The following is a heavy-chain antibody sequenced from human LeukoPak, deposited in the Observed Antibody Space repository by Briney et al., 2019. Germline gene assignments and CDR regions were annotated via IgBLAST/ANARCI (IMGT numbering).Heavy chain of an antibody. Sequence: GGSLRLSCVASGFTFSSYWATWVRQAPGKGLEWVANIDPDGSHQYYVDSVKGRFTISKDNAKNSLYLQMSSLRAEDTALYYCAREKDSSGYYDYWGQGTLVTVSS. V-gene: IGHV3-7*03. J-gene: IGHJ4*02. D-gene: IGHD3-22*01. CDR2: IDPDGSHQ. CDR1: GFTFSSYW. CDR3: AREKDSSGYYDY.